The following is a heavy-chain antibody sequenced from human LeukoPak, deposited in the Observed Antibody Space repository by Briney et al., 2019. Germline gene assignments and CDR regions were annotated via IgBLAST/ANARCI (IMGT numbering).Heavy chain of an antibody. V-gene: IGHV1-2*02. CDR3: APTAEAYTSWWRV. J-gene: IGHJ4*02. CDR1: GYKFIDDY. CDR2: INPDSGFT. Sequence: ASVKVSCKASGYKFIDDYMHWVRHAPGQGLEFMGWINPDSGFTNYAQKFKGRVTMTRDTSISTAYSEVRSLTSDDTAVYYCAPTAEAYTSWWRVWGQGTLVTVSS. D-gene: IGHD3-16*01.